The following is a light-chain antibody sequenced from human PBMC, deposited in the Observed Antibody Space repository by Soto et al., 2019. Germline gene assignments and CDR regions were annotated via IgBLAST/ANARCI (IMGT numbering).Light chain of an antibody. Sequence: EIVMTQSPATLSVSPVETATLSCMASQSVSNNVAWYQQKPCQAPRLLILGASTRATGIPARFSGSGSGTEFTLSISSLQSEDFAVYYCKQYKEWPPFTFGQGTKV. CDR1: QSVSNN. CDR3: KQYKEWPPFT. CDR2: GAS. V-gene: IGKV3-15*01. J-gene: IGKJ1*01.